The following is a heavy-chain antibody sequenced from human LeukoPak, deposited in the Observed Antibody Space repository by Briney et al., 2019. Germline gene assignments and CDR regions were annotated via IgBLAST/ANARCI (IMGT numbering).Heavy chain of an antibody. V-gene: IGHV4-59*01. CDR2: IYYSGST. D-gene: IGHD6-19*01. J-gene: IGHJ4*02. CDR3: ARNQLGSGWYSSAY. CDR1: GASISTYS. Sequence: MTSETLSLTCTVSGASISTYSWCWIRQPPGKGLEWIGFIYYSGSTNYNPSLKSRVTISVDTSKNQFSLKLNSVTATDTAVYYCARNQLGSGWYSSAYWGQGTRVTVSP.